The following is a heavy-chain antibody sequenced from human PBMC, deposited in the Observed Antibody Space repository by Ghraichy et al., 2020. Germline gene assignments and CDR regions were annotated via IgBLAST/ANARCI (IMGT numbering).Heavy chain of an antibody. CDR3: AKDLFVAIAVARQYNWFDP. J-gene: IGHJ5*02. CDR1: GFTFSSYG. CDR2: ISYDGSNK. V-gene: IGHV3-30*18. Sequence: GGSLRLSCAASGFTFSSYGMHWVRQAPGKGLEWVAVISYDGSNKYYADSVKGRFTISRDNSKNTLYLQMNSLRAEDTAVYYCAKDLFVAIAVARQYNWFDPWGQGTLVTVSS. D-gene: IGHD6-19*01.